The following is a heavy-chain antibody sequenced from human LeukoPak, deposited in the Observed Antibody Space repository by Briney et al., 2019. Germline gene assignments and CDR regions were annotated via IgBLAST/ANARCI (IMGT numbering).Heavy chain of an antibody. J-gene: IGHJ4*02. CDR3: ARLKIVVVTAIQYYFDY. CDR2: IYYSGST. Sequence: SETLSLTCTVSGGSISSYYWSWIRQPPGKGLEWIGYIYYSGSTNYNPSLKSRVTISVDTSKNQFSLRLSSVTAADTAVYYCARLKIVVVTAIQYYFDYWGQGTLVTVSS. D-gene: IGHD2-21*02. CDR1: GGSISSYY. V-gene: IGHV4-59*01.